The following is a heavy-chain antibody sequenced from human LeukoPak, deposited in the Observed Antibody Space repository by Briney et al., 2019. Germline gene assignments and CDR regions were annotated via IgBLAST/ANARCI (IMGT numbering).Heavy chain of an antibody. CDR3: ARRPDYDILTGYRDY. J-gene: IGHJ4*02. D-gene: IGHD3-9*01. CDR1: GGSFSGYY. CDR2: INHSGST. V-gene: IGHV4-34*01. Sequence: SETLSLTCAVYGGSFSGYYWSWIRQPPGKGLEWIGEINHSGSTNYNPSLKSRVTISVDTSKNQFSLKLSSVTAADTAVYYCARRPDYDILTGYRDYWGQGTLVTVPS.